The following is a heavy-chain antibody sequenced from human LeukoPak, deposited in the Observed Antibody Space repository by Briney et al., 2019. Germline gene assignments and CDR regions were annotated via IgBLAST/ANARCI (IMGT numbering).Heavy chain of an antibody. Sequence: GSLRLSCAASGCTFISYAMTWVLQAPGKGLEWVSAISGSGGSTYYADSVKGRFTISRDNSKNTLYLQMNSLRAEYTAVYYCYIPCYDTSADEGYWGQGTLVTVSS. V-gene: IGHV3-23*01. J-gene: IGHJ4*02. CDR2: ISGSGGST. D-gene: IGHD3-22*01. CDR3: YIPCYDTSADEGY. CDR1: GCTFISYA.